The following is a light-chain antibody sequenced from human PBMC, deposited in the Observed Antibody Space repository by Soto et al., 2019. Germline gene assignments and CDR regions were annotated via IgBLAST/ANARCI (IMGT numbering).Light chain of an antibody. V-gene: IGKV3-15*01. CDR1: QSVSST. CDR2: GAS. J-gene: IGKJ1*01. CDR3: QQYNNWPRT. Sequence: ILMTQSPTTLSASPCERSTLSFSPTQSVSSTLAWYQQKPGQAPRLLIYGASTRATDIPARFSGSGSGTEFTLTISSLQSEDFAVYYCQQYNNWPRTFGQGTKVDI.